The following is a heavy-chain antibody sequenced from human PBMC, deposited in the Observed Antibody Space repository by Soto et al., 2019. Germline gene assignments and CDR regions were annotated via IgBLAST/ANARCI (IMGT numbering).Heavy chain of an antibody. CDR3: GTLEGLATISYYFDY. CDR2: VYYSGST. V-gene: IGHV4-39*01. J-gene: IGHJ4*02. CDR1: GGSVSSSSYY. Sequence: PSETLSLTCTVSGGSVSSSSYYWGWVRQPPGKGLEWIGSVYYSGSTYYNPSLESRVTISVDKSKNQFSLKLMSLSAADTAVYYCGTLEGLATISYYFDYWGQGALVTVS. D-gene: IGHD3-9*01.